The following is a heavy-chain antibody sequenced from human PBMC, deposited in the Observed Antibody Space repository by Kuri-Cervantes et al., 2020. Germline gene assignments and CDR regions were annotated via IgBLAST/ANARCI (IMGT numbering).Heavy chain of an antibody. CDR2: IIPIFGTA. J-gene: IGHJ6*03. D-gene: IGHD2-2*01. V-gene: IGHV1-69*13. CDR3: ARMAGSSTSTTYYYYMDV. Sequence: SVKVSCKVSGYTLTELSMHWVRQAPGKGLEWMGGIIPIFGTANYAQKFQGRVTITADESTSTAYMELSSLRSEDTAVYYCARMAGSSTSTTYYYYMDVWGKGTTVTVSS. CDR1: GYTLTELS.